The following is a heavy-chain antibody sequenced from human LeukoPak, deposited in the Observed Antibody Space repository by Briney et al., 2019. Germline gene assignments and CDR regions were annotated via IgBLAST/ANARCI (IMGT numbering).Heavy chain of an antibody. CDR3: AKRDDHRVEMAATNAFDI. J-gene: IGHJ3*02. D-gene: IGHD5-24*01. CDR1: GFTFSSYA. Sequence: PGGSLRLSCAASGFTFSSYAMSWVRQAPGKGLEWVSAISGSGGSTYYADSVKGRFTISRDNSKNTLYLQMNSLRAEDTAVYYCAKRDDHRVEMAATNAFDIWGQGTMVTVSS. CDR2: ISGSGGST. V-gene: IGHV3-23*01.